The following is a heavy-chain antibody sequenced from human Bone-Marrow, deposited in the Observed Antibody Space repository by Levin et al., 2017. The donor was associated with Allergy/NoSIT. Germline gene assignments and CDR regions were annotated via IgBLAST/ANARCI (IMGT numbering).Heavy chain of an antibody. CDR2: IYYSGTT. D-gene: IGHD2-2*01. J-gene: IGHJ4*02. CDR3: ARVRSTGGGSATRKWSFDY. CDR1: GGSIHSGSYY. V-gene: IGHV4-31*03. Sequence: SQTLSLTCIVSGGSIHSGSYYWSWIRQHPGRGLEYIGSIYYSGTTNYNPSLKSRVSISMDTSEAQFSLRLSSVTAADTAVYLCARVRSTGGGSATRKWSFDYWGQGILVTVSS.